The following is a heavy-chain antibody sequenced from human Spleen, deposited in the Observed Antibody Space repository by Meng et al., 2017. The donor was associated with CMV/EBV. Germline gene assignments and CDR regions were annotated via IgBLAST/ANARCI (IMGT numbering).Heavy chain of an antibody. CDR2: IYYSGST. CDR1: GVSISTGAYF. J-gene: IGHJ4*02. CDR3: ARDNRGGAFDY. V-gene: IGHV4-39*07. Sequence: GSLRLSCTVSGVSISTGAYFWGWIRQAPGKGLEWIGSIYYSGSTYYNPSPKSRVTISVDTSKNQFSLKLTSVTAADTAVYYCARDNRGGAFDYWGQGTLVTVSS. D-gene: IGHD2/OR15-2a*01.